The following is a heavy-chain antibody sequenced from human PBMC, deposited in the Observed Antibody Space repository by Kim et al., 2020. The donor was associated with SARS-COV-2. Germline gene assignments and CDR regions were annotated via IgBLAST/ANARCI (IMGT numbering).Heavy chain of an antibody. Sequence: GGSLRLSCAASGFTFNNYWMSWVRQAPGKGLEWVANIKQDGSEKFYVDSVRGRFTISRDNAKPSLYLQMNSLRAEDTAVYYCVRGLGSISGTGDYWGQGTLVTVSS. D-gene: IGHD6-13*01. J-gene: IGHJ4*02. CDR1: GFTFNNYW. CDR3: VRGLGSISGTGDY. CDR2: IKQDGSEK. V-gene: IGHV3-7*03.